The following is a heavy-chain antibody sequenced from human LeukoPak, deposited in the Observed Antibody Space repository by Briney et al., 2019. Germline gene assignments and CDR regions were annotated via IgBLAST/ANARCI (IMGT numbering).Heavy chain of an antibody. J-gene: IGHJ4*02. V-gene: IGHV4-34*01. CDR3: AREGIAVAGSRKKRHYFDY. CDR2: INHSGST. CDR1: GGSFSGYY. Sequence: SETLSLTCAVYGGSFSGYYWSWIRQPPGKGLEWIGEINHSGSTNYNPSPKSRVTISVDTSKNQFSLKLSSVTAADTAVYYCAREGIAVAGSRKKRHYFDYWGQGTLVTVSS. D-gene: IGHD6-19*01.